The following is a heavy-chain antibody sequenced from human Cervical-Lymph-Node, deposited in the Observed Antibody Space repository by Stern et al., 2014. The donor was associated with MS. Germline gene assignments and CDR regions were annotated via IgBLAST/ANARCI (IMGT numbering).Heavy chain of an antibody. CDR1: GFTFSSYG. D-gene: IGHD2-2*01. J-gene: IGHJ5*02. CDR2: IWYDGSNK. V-gene: IGHV3-33*01. Sequence: VQLVESGGGVVQPGRSLRLSCAASGFTFSSYGMHWVRQAPGKGLERVAVIWYDGSNKYYADSVKGRFTISRDNSKNTLYLQMNSLRAEDTAVYYCARGDVVVPAHPWGQGTLVTVSS. CDR3: ARGDVVVPAHP.